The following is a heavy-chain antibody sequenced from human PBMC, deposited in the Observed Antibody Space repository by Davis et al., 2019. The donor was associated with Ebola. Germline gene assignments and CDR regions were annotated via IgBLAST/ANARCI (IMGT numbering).Heavy chain of an antibody. Sequence: GGSLRLSCAASGFTFSSYAMHWVRQAPGKGLEWVSGISWNSGSIGYADSVKGRFTISRDNAKNSLYLQMNSLRAEDTAVYYCARVGSSEGGLDYWGQGTLVTVSS. CDR3: ARVGSSEGGLDY. V-gene: IGHV3-9*01. J-gene: IGHJ4*02. CDR2: ISWNSGSI. CDR1: GFTFSSYA. D-gene: IGHD6-6*01.